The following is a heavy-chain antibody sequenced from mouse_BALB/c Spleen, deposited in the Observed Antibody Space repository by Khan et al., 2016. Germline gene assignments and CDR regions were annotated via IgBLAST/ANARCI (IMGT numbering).Heavy chain of an antibody. CDR3: ARGDYDCYYAMDY. D-gene: IGHD2-4*01. CDR2: ISCYNGAT. CDR1: GYSFTGYY. Sequence: LVKTGASVKISCKASGYSFTGYYIHWVKQSHGKGLEWIGYISCYNGATNYNPQFRGKATFTVDTSSSTAYMQFNSLASEDSAVYYCARGDYDCYYAMDYWGQGTSVTVSS. V-gene: IGHV1S34*01. J-gene: IGHJ4*01.